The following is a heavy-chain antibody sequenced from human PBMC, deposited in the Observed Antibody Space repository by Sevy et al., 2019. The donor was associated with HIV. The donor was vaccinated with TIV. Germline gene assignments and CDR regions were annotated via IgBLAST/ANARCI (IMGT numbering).Heavy chain of an antibody. CDR1: GFTFGTYA. CDR2: ISGSGGRT. Sequence: GGSLRLSCAASGFTFGTYAMSWVRQAPGKGLEWVSTISGSGGRTYYADSVKGRFTISRDNSKNTLYLQMNSLRAEDMAVYYCAKAVYASKVVFTNGFDYWGQGTLVTVSS. J-gene: IGHJ4*02. D-gene: IGHD3-22*01. V-gene: IGHV3-23*01. CDR3: AKAVYASKVVFTNGFDY.